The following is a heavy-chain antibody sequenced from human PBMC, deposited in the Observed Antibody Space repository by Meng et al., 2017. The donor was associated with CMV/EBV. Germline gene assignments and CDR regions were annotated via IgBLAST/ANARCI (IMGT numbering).Heavy chain of an antibody. CDR2: IYIGGSST. V-gene: IGHV3-23*03. CDR3: AKGGSSWYDP. CDR1: GFTFSSYA. J-gene: IGHJ5*02. Sequence: GESLKISCAASGFTFSSYAMSWVRQAPGKGLEWVSVIYIGGSSTYYADSVKGRFTISRDNSKNTLYLQMNSLKAEDTGVYYGAKGGSSWYDPWGQGTLVTVSS. D-gene: IGHD6-13*01.